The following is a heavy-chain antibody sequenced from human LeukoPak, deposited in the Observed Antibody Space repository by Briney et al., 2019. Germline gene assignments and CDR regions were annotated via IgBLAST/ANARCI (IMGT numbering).Heavy chain of an antibody. CDR1: GGSISSHY. Sequence: SETLSLTCTVSGGSISSHYWSWIRQPPGKGLEWIGYIYYSGSSKYNPSLKSRVTISVDTSKNQFSLKLSSVTAADPAVYYCARLYDSSGYTNWLDPWGQGTLVTVPS. CDR3: ARLYDSSGYTNWLDP. D-gene: IGHD3-22*01. J-gene: IGHJ5*02. V-gene: IGHV4-59*11. CDR2: IYYSGSS.